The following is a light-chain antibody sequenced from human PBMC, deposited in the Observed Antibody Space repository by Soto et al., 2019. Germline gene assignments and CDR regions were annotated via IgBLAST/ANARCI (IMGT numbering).Light chain of an antibody. J-gene: IGLJ2*01. CDR1: SSDVGGYNY. Sequence: LTQPASLSGSPGQSITISCPGTSSDVGGYNYVSWYQQHPGKAPKLMIYDVSNRPSGVSNRFSGSKSGNTASLTISGLQAEDEADYYCSSYTSSSTVFGGGTKVTVL. CDR3: SSYTSSSTV. CDR2: DVS. V-gene: IGLV2-14*01.